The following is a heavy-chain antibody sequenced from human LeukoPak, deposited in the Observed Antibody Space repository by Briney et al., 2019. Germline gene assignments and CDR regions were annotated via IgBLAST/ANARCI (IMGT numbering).Heavy chain of an antibody. J-gene: IGHJ3*02. CDR2: IKSKTDSGTT. CDR3: TTLRLERYFDWDDAFDI. CDR1: GFTFSNAW. Sequence: GGSLRLSCAASGFTFSNAWMSWVRQAPGKGLEWVGRIKSKTDSGTTDYAAPVKGRFTISRDDSKNTLYLQMNSLKTEDTAVYYCTTLRLERYFDWDDAFDIWGQGTMVTVSS. D-gene: IGHD3-9*01. V-gene: IGHV3-15*01.